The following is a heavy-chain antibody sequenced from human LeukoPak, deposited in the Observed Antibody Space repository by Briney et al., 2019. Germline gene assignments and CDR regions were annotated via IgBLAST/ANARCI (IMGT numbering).Heavy chain of an antibody. CDR3: AQVTVGGHFDF. V-gene: IGHV4-4*07. CDR2: VSATGST. J-gene: IGHJ4*02. Sequence: SETLSLTCTVSGGSISDFYWSWIRQPAGRGLEYIGRVSATGSTSFNPSLQGRVTMSVDTSKSQFSLKLSSVTAADTAVYYCAQVTVGGHFDFWGQGILVTVSS. D-gene: IGHD6-19*01. CDR1: GGSISDFY.